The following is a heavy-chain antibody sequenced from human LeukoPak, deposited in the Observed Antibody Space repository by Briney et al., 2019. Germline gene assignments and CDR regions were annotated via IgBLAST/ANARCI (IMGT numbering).Heavy chain of an antibody. D-gene: IGHD3-22*01. J-gene: IGHJ4*02. V-gene: IGHV4-61*02. CDR1: GGSISSGSYY. CDR3: ASGPFYYYDSSGYFFDY. Sequence: SETLSLTCTVSGGSISSGSYYRSWIRQPAGKGLEWIGRIYTSGSTNYNPSLKSRVTISVDTSKNQFSLKLSSVTAADTAVYYCASGPFYYYDSSGYFFDYWGQGTLVTVSS. CDR2: IYTSGST.